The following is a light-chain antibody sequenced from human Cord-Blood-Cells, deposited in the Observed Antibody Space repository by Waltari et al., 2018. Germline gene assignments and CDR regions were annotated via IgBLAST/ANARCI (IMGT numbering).Light chain of an antibody. Sequence: DIQMTQSPSSLSASVGDRVTITCRASQSISSYLNWYQQKPGKAPKPLIYAASSLQSGVPSRFSGSGSGTDFTLTISSLQPEDFATYYCQQSYSTPLTCGGGTKVEIK. CDR3: QQSYSTPLT. CDR1: QSISSY. CDR2: AAS. J-gene: IGKJ4*01. V-gene: IGKV1-39*01.